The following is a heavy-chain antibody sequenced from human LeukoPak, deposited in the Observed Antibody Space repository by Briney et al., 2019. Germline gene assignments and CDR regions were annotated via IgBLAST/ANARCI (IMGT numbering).Heavy chain of an antibody. CDR3: GRFHYDSSRFLVPYDY. J-gene: IGHJ4*01. Sequence: PGGSLRLSCAASGFMFRSYWMSWVRQVPGKGLAWVANINADGSDRYYVDSVKGRFTIPRDNARNSLYLQMNSLRGEDTAVYYCGRFHYDSSRFLVPYDYWGHGTQVTVSS. V-gene: IGHV3-7*01. CDR2: INADGSDR. CDR1: GFMFRSYW. D-gene: IGHD3-22*01.